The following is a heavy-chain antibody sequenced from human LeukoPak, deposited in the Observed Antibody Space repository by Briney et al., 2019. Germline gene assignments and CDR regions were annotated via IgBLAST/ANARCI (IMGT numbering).Heavy chain of an antibody. CDR3: ARCMRVGDCNTFDS. Sequence: PSETLSLTCAVSGDSINNYYWSWIRQPPGKGLEWIGYIFNSGSTNYNPSVKSRVTISIDTSKSQISLKLTSVTAADTAVYYCARCMRVGDCNTFDSWGQGTQVTVSS. D-gene: IGHD2-21*02. V-gene: IGHV4-59*01. CDR2: IFNSGST. J-gene: IGHJ4*02. CDR1: GDSINNYY.